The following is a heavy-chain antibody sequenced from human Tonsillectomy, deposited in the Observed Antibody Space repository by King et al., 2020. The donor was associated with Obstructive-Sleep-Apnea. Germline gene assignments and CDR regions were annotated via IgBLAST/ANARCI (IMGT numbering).Heavy chain of an antibody. CDR3: AKGPAQQLVPNYFDY. CDR2: ISGSGDST. J-gene: IGHJ4*02. V-gene: IGHV3-23*04. CDR1: GFTFSSYA. Sequence: VQLVESGGGLVQPGGSLRLSCAASGFTFSSYAMSWVRQAPGKGLEWVSTISGSGDSTYLADSGKGRFTISRDNSKNTLYLQMNSLRAEDTALYYCAKGPAQQLVPNYFDYWGQGNLVTVSS. D-gene: IGHD6-13*01.